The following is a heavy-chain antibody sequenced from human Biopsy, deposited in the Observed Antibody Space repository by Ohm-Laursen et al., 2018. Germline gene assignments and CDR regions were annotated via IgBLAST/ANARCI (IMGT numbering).Heavy chain of an antibody. V-gene: IGHV3-21*01. CDR1: GFNFDTYA. CDR3: ATSGAADSWGNYYGMDV. Sequence: SLRLSCAASGFNFDTYAMSWVRQAPGKGLEWVSSVTTTSSYIYYEDSVKGRFTISRDNAKNSLYLQMNSLRAEDTAVYYCATSGAADSWGNYYGMDVWGQGTTVTVSS. J-gene: IGHJ6*02. CDR2: VTTTSSYI. D-gene: IGHD3-16*01.